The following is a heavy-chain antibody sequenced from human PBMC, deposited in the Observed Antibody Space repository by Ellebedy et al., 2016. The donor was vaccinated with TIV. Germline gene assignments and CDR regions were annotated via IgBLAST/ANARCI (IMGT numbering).Heavy chain of an antibody. CDR1: GFTFSNHA. CDR3: ARAGFGELSRIDH. J-gene: IGHJ4*02. Sequence: PGGSLRLSCAASGFTFSNHAMHWVRQAPGKGLEYVSAISSNGGSTYYADSVKGRFTIPRDNSKHTLYLQMGSLRADDMAVYFCARAGFGELSRIDHWGQGTLVTVSS. D-gene: IGHD3-10*01. V-gene: IGHV3-64*02. CDR2: ISSNGGST.